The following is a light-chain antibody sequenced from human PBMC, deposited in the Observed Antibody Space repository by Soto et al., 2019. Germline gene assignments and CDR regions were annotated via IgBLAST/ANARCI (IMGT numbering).Light chain of an antibody. CDR3: QHYDGDSRA. Sequence: DIQVTQSPFILSASVGDRVTITCRASQDISTWLAWYQQKPRKAPQLLIYDASSVESGVPSRFSGSGYGTEFTLTISSLQPEDFATYYCQHYDGDSRAFGQGTKVDIK. CDR1: QDISTW. V-gene: IGKV1-5*01. CDR2: DAS. J-gene: IGKJ1*01.